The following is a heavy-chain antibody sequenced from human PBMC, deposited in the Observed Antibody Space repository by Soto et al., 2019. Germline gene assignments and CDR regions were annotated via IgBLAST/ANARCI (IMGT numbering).Heavy chain of an antibody. CDR1: GGSISSGGHS. CDR2: IYHSEST. D-gene: IGHD3-3*01. J-gene: IGHJ5*01. CDR3: ARRNGRTRFLETLIYGWFDS. V-gene: IGHV4-30-2*01. Sequence: PSETLSLTCAVSGGSISSGGHSWSWIRQPPGKGLEWIGYIYHSESTYYKSSLKSRVSISVDRSKNQFSLKLSSVTAADTAVYYCARRNGRTRFLETLIYGWFDSWGQGTLVTVSS.